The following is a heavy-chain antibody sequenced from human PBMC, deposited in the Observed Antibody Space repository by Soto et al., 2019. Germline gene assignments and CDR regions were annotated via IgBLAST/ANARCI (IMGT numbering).Heavy chain of an antibody. CDR2: ISYDGSNK. CDR3: AKEFGVVMFVAFDY. Sequence: PGGSLRLSCAASGFTFSSYGMHWVRQAPGKGLEWVAVISYDGSNKYYADSVKGRFTISRDNSKNTLYLQMNSLRAEDTAVYYCAKEFGVVMFVAFDYWGQGTLVTVSS. CDR1: GFTFSSYG. D-gene: IGHD3-3*01. V-gene: IGHV3-30*18. J-gene: IGHJ4*02.